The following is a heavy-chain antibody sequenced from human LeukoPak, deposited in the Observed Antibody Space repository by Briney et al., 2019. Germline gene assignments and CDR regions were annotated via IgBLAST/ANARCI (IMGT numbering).Heavy chain of an antibody. D-gene: IGHD6-19*01. CDR3: AKDRRKWSSVWPTDY. V-gene: IGHV3-9*01. J-gene: IGHJ4*02. CDR2: ISWNSGSI. CDR1: GFTFDDYA. Sequence: GGSLRLSCAASGFTFDDYAMHWVRQAPGKGLEWVSVISWNSGSIGYADSVKGRFTISRDNAKNSLYLQMNSLRAEDTALYYCAKDRRKWSSVWPTDYWGQGTLVTVSS.